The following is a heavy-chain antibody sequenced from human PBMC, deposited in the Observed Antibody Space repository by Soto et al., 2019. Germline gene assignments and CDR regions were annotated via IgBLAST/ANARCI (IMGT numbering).Heavy chain of an antibody. CDR3: ARDWVLWWGAAGTAYYYYGMDV. D-gene: IGHD6-13*01. CDR1: GFTFSSYS. Sequence: GGSLRLSCAASGFTFSSYSMNWVRQAPGKGLEWVSYISSSSSTIYYADSVKGRFTISRDNAKNSLYLQMNSLRDEDTAVYYCARDWVLWWGAAGTAYYYYGMDVWGQGTTVTVSS. CDR2: ISSSSSTI. V-gene: IGHV3-48*02. J-gene: IGHJ6*02.